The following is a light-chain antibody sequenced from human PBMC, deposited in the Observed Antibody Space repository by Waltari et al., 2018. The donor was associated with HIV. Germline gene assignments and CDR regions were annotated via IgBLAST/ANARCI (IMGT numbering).Light chain of an antibody. V-gene: IGLV3-21*03. CDR3: HVWDSRSDVV. J-gene: IGLJ3*02. CDR1: NIGGKS. CDR2: DDR. Sequence: YVLTQPPSVSVAPGMTATITCGGANIGGKSVHWYQLKPGQAPVVVIYDDRVRPPGIPERFSGSNSGNTATLTISGVVAGDEADYSCHVWDSRSDVVFGGGTKLTVL.